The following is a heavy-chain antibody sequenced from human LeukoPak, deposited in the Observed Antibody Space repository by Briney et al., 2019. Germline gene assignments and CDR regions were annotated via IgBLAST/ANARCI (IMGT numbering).Heavy chain of an antibody. Sequence: SGTLSLTCTVSGGSISTYYWSWIWHPPRKGLEWIGYVYYSGATNYNPSLKSRVTISLDTSKNQFSLRLTSVTAADTAVYYCARRVAVTGIYCFDHWGQGTPVTVSS. V-gene: IGHV4-59*08. CDR3: ARRVAVTGIYCFDH. CDR1: GGSISTYY. CDR2: VYYSGAT. J-gene: IGHJ4*02. D-gene: IGHD6-19*01.